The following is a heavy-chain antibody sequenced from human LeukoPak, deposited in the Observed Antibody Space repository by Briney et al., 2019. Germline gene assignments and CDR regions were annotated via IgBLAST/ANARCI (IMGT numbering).Heavy chain of an antibody. CDR2: INHSGST. D-gene: IGHD2/OR15-2a*01. V-gene: IGHV4-34*01. Sequence: KPSETLSLTCAVYGGSFSVYYWSWIRQPPGKGLEWIGEINHSGSTNYNPSLKSRVTISVDTSKNQFSLKLSSVTAADTAVYYCAGGAFRLAYCDQGTLVTVSS. CDR1: GGSFSVYY. J-gene: IGHJ4*02. CDR3: AGGAFRLAY.